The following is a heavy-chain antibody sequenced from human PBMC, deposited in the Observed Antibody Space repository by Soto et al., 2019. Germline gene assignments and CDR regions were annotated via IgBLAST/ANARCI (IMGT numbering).Heavy chain of an antibody. J-gene: IGHJ3*02. Sequence: ASVKVSCKASGYTFTSYGISWVRQAPGQGLEWMGWISAYNGNTNYAQKLQGRVTMTTDTSTSTAYMELRSLRSDDTAVYYCSRYSFVVVPAAAFDIWGQGTMVTVSS. CDR3: SRYSFVVVPAAAFDI. V-gene: IGHV1-18*01. D-gene: IGHD2-2*01. CDR2: ISAYNGNT. CDR1: GYTFTSYG.